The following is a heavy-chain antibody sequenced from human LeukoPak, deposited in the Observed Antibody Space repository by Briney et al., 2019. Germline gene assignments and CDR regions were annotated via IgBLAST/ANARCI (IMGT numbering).Heavy chain of an antibody. CDR1: GFSLSTSGVG. Sequence: SGPTLVKPTQTPTLTCTFSGFSLSTSGVGVGWIRQPPGKALEWLALIYWNDDKRYSPSLKSRLTITKDTSKNQVVLTMTNMDPVDTATYYCAHSLTYYYGSGSYYSDYWGQGTLVTVSS. J-gene: IGHJ4*02. CDR2: IYWNDDK. D-gene: IGHD3-10*01. CDR3: AHSLTYYYGSGSYYSDY. V-gene: IGHV2-5*01.